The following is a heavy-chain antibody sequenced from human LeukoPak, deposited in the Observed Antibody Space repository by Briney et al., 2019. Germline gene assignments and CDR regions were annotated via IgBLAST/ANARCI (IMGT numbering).Heavy chain of an antibody. D-gene: IGHD6-19*01. V-gene: IGHV1-46*01. CDR1: GYTFTSYY. CDR3: AVMYKVAGPFDY. CDR2: INPSGGST. Sequence: ASVKVSCKASGYTFTSYYMHWVRQAPGQGLEWMGIINPSGGSTSHAQKFQGRVTMTRDTSTSTVYMELSRLRSDDTAVYYCAVMYKVAGPFDYWGQGTLVTVSS. J-gene: IGHJ4*02.